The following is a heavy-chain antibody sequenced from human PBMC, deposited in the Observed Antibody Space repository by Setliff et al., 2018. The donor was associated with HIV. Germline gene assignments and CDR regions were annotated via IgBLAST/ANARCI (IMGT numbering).Heavy chain of an antibody. CDR3: ARGSESLTYFDN. Sequence: SGPTLVNPTQTLTLTCTFSGFSLSPRGMSVSWIRQPPGKALEWLARIDWDDAKYYSTSLKTRLTISKDTSKNQVVLTMTNMDPVDTAMYYCARGSESLTYFDNLGPGTLVTVSS. J-gene: IGHJ4*02. V-gene: IGHV2-70*11. CDR2: IDWDDAK. CDR1: GFSLSPRGMS. D-gene: IGHD3-10*01.